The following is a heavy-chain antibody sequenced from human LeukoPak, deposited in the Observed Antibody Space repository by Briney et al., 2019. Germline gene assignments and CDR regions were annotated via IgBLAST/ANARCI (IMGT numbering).Heavy chain of an antibody. CDR3: AKDSRLEVQLWLVASHPYFDY. D-gene: IGHD5-18*01. J-gene: IGHJ4*02. Sequence: PGGSLRLSCAASGFTVSSNYMSWVRQAPGKGLEWVSAISGSGGSTYYADSVKGRFTISRDNSKNTLYLQMNSLRAEDTAVYYCAKDSRLEVQLWLVASHPYFDYWGQGTLVTVSS. V-gene: IGHV3-23*01. CDR2: ISGSGGST. CDR1: GFTVSSNY.